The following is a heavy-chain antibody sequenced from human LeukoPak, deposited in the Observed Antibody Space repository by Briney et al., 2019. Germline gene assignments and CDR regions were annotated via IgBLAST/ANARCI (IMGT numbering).Heavy chain of an antibody. Sequence: SETLSLTCAVYGGSFSGYYWSWIRQPPGKGLEWIGEINHSGSTNYNPSLKSRVTISVDTSKNQFSLKLSSVTAADTAVYYCAREGVYDGYAYFDYWGQRTLDTVSS. CDR3: AREGVYDGYAYFDY. CDR2: INHSGST. V-gene: IGHV4-34*01. D-gene: IGHD3-16*01. J-gene: IGHJ4*02. CDR1: GGSFSGYY.